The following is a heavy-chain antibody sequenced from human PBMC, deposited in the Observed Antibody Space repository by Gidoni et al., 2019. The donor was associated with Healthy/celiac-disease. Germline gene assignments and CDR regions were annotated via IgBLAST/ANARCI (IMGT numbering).Heavy chain of an antibody. Sequence: TVSGGSISSSSYYWGWIRQPPGKGLEWIGSIYYSGSTYYNPSLKSRVTISVDTSKNQFSLKLSSVTAADTAVYYCASHMVRGVILGQAFDIWGQGTMVTVSS. V-gene: IGHV4-39*01. CDR3: ASHMVRGVILGQAFDI. CDR2: IYYSGST. J-gene: IGHJ3*02. CDR1: GGSISSSSYY. D-gene: IGHD3-10*01.